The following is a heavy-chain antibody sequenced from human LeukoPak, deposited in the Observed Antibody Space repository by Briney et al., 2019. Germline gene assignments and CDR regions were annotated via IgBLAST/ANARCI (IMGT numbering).Heavy chain of an antibody. J-gene: IGHJ5*02. D-gene: IGHD2-2*01. CDR1: GYSFTSYW. CDR3: ARQGRGCSSTSCYHDPWWFDP. Sequence: GESLKISCKGSGYSFTSYWIGWVRQMPGKGLEWMGIIYPGDSDTRYSPSFQGQVTISADKSISTAYLQWSSLKASDTAMYYCARQGRGCSSTSCYHDPWWFDPWGQGTLVTVSS. V-gene: IGHV5-51*01. CDR2: IYPGDSDT.